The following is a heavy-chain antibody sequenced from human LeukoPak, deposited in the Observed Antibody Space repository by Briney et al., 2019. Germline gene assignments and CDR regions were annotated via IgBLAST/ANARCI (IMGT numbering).Heavy chain of an antibody. Sequence: PSETLSLACSVSGGPIRGSQYFWGWIRQPPEKGLEWIGNIYYGGSTTYNPSLRSRVTISVDTSKNQFSLNLTSVTAADTAVYYCARADSNSGWYQYYFDYWGQGTLVTVSS. CDR2: IYYGGST. CDR3: ARADSNSGWYQYYFDY. V-gene: IGHV4-39*07. D-gene: IGHD6-19*01. CDR1: GGPIRGSQYF. J-gene: IGHJ4*02.